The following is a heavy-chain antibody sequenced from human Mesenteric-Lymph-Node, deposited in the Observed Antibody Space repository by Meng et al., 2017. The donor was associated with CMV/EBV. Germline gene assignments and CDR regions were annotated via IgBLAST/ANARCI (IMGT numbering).Heavy chain of an antibody. Sequence: ASVKVSCKASGYTFTKYDIGWVRQAPGQGLEWMGIINPSGGSTSYAQKFQGRVTMTRDTSTSTVYMELSSLRSEDTAVYYCARAPTTRFLEFKYGMDVWGQGTTVTVSS. CDR3: ARAPTTRFLEFKYGMDV. J-gene: IGHJ6*02. V-gene: IGHV1-46*01. CDR1: GYTFTKYD. CDR2: INPSGGST. D-gene: IGHD3-3*01.